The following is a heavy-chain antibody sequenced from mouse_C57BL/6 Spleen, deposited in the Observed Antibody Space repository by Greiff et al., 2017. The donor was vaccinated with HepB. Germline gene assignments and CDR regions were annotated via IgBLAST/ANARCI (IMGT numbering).Heavy chain of an antibody. Sequence: QVHVKQPGAELVKPGASVKLSCKASGYTFTSYWMHWVKQRPGRGLEWIGRIDPNSGGTKYNEKFKSKATLTLDKPSSTAYMQLSSLTSEDSAVYYCARAPFITTVVAGYFDYWGQGTTLTVSS. V-gene: IGHV1-72*01. J-gene: IGHJ2*01. CDR2: IDPNSGGT. CDR1: GYTFTSYW. D-gene: IGHD1-1*01. CDR3: ARAPFITTVVAGYFDY.